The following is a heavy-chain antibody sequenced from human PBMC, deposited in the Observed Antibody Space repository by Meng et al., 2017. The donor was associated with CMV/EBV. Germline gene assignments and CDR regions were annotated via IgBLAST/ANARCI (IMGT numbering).Heavy chain of an antibody. Sequence: GGSLRLSCAASGFTFSSYGMHWVRQAPGKGLEWVAFIRYDGSNKYYADSVKGRFTISRDNSKNTLYLQMNSLRAEDTAVYYCAKDQWFGELLYYYYGRDVWGQGTTVTVSS. CDR3: AKDQWFGELLYYYYGRDV. D-gene: IGHD3-10*01. V-gene: IGHV3-30*02. J-gene: IGHJ6*02. CDR1: GFTFSSYG. CDR2: IRYDGSNK.